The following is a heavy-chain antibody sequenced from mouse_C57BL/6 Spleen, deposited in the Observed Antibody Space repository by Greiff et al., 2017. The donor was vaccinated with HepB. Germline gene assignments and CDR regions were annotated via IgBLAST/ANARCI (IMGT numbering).Heavy chain of an antibody. CDR1: GYTFTSYW. J-gene: IGHJ2*01. D-gene: IGHD1-1*01. CDR3: ARGGDYYGSSY. V-gene: IGHV1-69*01. Sequence: VKLVESGAELVMPGASVKLSCKASGYTFTSYWMHWVKQRPGQGLEWIGEIDPSDSYTNYNQKFKGKSTLTVDKSSSTAYMQLSSLTSEDSAVYYCARGGDYYGSSYWGQGTTLTVSS. CDR2: IDPSDSYT.